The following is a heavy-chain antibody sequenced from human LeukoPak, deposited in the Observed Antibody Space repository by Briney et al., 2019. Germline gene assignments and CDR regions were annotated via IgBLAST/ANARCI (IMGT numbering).Heavy chain of an antibody. D-gene: IGHD1-26*01. CDR3: TRGIVGASGNFDY. V-gene: IGHV3-49*04. CDR2: IRSKAYGGTT. Sequence: GGSLRLSCAASGFTFSSYSMNWVRQAPGKGLEWVGFIRSKAYGGTTEYAASVKGRFTISRDDSKSIAYLQMNSLKTEDTAVYYCTRGIVGASGNFDYWGQGTLVTVSS. CDR1: GFTFSSYS. J-gene: IGHJ4*02.